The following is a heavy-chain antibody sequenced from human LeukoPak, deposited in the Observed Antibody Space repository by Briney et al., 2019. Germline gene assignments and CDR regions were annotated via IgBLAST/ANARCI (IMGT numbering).Heavy chain of an antibody. D-gene: IGHD3-9*01. CDR1: GFPFSSYW. V-gene: IGHV3-74*01. CDR2: INTDGSST. Sequence: GGSPTLSCAASGFPFSSYWMHWVRQATGKGLVWVSRINTDGSSTSYADSVKGRFTISRDNAKNTLYLQMNSLRAEDTAVYYCAKLKPVLRYFDWFPTLNYYYGMDVWGQGTTVTVSS. CDR3: AKLKPVLRYFDWFPTLNYYYGMDV. J-gene: IGHJ6*02.